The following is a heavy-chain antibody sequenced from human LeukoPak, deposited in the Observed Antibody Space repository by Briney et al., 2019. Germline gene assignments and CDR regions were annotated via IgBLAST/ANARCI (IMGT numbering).Heavy chain of an antibody. CDR3: ASFYSSSWYGGGQVDY. CDR1: GGSFSGYY. CDR2: INHSGST. J-gene: IGHJ4*02. V-gene: IGHV4-34*01. Sequence: PSETLSLTCAVYGGSFSGYYWSWIRQPPGKGLEWIGEINHSGSTNYNPSLKSRVTISVDTSKNQFSLKLSSVTAADTAVYYCASFYSSSWYGGGQVDYWGQGTLVTVSS. D-gene: IGHD6-13*01.